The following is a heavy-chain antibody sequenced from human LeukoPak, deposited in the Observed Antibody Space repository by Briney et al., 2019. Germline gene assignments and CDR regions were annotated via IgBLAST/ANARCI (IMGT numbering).Heavy chain of an antibody. D-gene: IGHD3/OR15-3a*01. CDR3: AKLDVLPHFDS. V-gene: IGHV3-48*03. Sequence: GGSLRVSCAASGFSFSNYEMNWVRQTPGKGLEWVSYMSSSGSMTWYADSVKGRFTISRDNAKRSLYLQMNSLRVEDTAVYYCAKLDVLPHFDSWGQGTLVTVSS. CDR1: GFSFSNYE. J-gene: IGHJ4*02. CDR2: MSSSGSMT.